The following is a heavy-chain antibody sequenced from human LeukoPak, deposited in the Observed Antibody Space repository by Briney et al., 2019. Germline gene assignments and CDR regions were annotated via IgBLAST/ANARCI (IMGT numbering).Heavy chain of an antibody. J-gene: IGHJ4*02. D-gene: IGHD3-22*01. V-gene: IGHV3-23*01. CDR2: ISGSGGST. Sequence: PGGSLRLSRAASGFTFSSYAMGWVRQAPGKGLEWVSAISGSGGSTYYADSVKGRFTISRDNSKNALYLQMNSLRAEDTAVYYCAKRPWYYYDSSGYYDYWGQGTLVTVSS. CDR1: GFTFSSYA. CDR3: AKRPWYYYDSSGYYDY.